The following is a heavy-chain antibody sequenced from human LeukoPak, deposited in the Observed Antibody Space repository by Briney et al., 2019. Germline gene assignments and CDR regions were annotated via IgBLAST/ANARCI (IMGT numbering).Heavy chain of an antibody. CDR2: IKQDGSEK. V-gene: IGHV3-7*01. Sequence: PGGSLRLSCAASGFTFSSYAMSWVRQAPGKGLEWVANIKQDGSEKYYVDSVKGRFTISRDNAKNSLYLQMNSLRAEDTAVYYCARARQLALFDYWGQGTLVNASS. D-gene: IGHD6-13*01. CDR3: ARARQLALFDY. J-gene: IGHJ4*02. CDR1: GFTFSSYA.